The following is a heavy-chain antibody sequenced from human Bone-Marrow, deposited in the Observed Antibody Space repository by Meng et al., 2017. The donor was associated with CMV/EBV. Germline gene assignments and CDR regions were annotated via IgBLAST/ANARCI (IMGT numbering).Heavy chain of an antibody. V-gene: IGHV3-21*01. CDR3: ARDRGPYGDYQTYDY. Sequence: SGCNFSSYSMNWVRQAPGKGLQWVSSISSSRSYIYCADSVKGRFTISRDNAKNSLYLQMNSLRAEDTAVYYCARDRGPYGDYQTYDYWGQGTLVTVSS. CDR2: ISSSRSYI. CDR1: GCNFSSYS. D-gene: IGHD4-17*01. J-gene: IGHJ4*02.